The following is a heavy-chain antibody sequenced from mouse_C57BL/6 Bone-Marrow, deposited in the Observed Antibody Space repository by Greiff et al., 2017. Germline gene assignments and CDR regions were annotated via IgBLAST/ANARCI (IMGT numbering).Heavy chain of an antibody. CDR2: FHPYNNDT. CDR3: ARGGNYGGYYIDY. CDR1: GYTFTTYP. Sequence: VTLQESGAELVKPGASVKMSCKASGYTFTTYPIEWMKQNHGKSLEWIGNFHPYNNDTKYNEKFKGKATLTVEKSSSTVYLELSRLTSNDSAVYYCARGGNYGGYYIDYWGQGTTLTVSS. V-gene: IGHV1-47*01. J-gene: IGHJ2*01. D-gene: IGHD2-1*01.